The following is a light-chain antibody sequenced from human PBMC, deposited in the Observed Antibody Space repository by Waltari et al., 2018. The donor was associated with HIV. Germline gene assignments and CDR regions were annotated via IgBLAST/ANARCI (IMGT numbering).Light chain of an antibody. CDR1: NSDVGRSHY. CDR2: DVS. CDR3: SSYTSTYV. J-gene: IGLJ1*01. V-gene: IGLV2-14*03. Sequence: QSALTQPASVAGSPGESSTTSFTGSNSDVGRSHYVSWYQHHPDKAPKPMLYDVSNRPSGVSNRCSGSKSGNSSPLTISGLQAEDEADYYCSSYTSTYVFGTGTKVTVL.